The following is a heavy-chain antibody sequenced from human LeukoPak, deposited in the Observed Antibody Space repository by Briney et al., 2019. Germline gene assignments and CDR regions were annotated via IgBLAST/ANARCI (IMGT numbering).Heavy chain of an antibody. CDR1: GFTFSSYA. Sequence: PGASLRLSCAASGFTFSSYAMSWVRQAPGKGLEWVSAISGSGGSTYYADSVKGRFTISRDNSKNTLYLQMNSLRPEDTAVYYCAKALTGSGSYGKTGLDYWGQGPLVPVS. J-gene: IGHJ4*02. V-gene: IGHV3-23*01. CDR2: ISGSGGST. CDR3: AKALTGSGSYGKTGLDY. D-gene: IGHD1-26*01.